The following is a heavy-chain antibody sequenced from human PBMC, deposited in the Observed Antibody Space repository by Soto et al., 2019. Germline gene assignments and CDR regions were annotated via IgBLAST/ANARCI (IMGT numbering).Heavy chain of an antibody. CDR3: AREIVTAGGNNYFDP. V-gene: IGHV4-4*02. J-gene: IGHJ5*02. CDR1: GGTVASSHW. CDR2: VYHTGDT. Sequence: SETLSLTCGVSGGTVASSHWWSWVRQSPSRGLEWIGNVYHTGDTNFNPSLQSRVTFSVDKSNNQFSLRLTSLTAADTAVYFCAREIVTAGGNNYFDPWGPGTLVTVSS. D-gene: IGHD2-21*02.